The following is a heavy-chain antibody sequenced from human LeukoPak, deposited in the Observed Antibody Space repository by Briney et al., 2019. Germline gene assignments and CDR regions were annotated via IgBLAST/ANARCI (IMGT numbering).Heavy chain of an antibody. J-gene: IGHJ4*02. CDR1: GSTFSRYA. CDR3: TKRSGSGSQEYFDY. CDR2: IGVSDAST. D-gene: IGHD3-10*01. Sequence: GGSLRLSCVISGSTFSRYALHWVRQAPGKGLEWVSGIGVSDASTYYADSVKGRFIVSRDTSKNTLYLQMNSLRAEDTAMYYCTKRSGSGSQEYFDYWGQGTVVTVSS. V-gene: IGHV3-23*01.